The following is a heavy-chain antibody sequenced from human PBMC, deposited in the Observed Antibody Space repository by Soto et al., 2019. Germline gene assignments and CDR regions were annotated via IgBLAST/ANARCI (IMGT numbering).Heavy chain of an antibody. D-gene: IGHD2-2*01. J-gene: IGHJ4*02. V-gene: IGHV3-23*01. CDR3: ARGPHVGISTS. CDR2: ISGSGDRT. Sequence: VGPMRLSWTAAGGTCVTYARSWVRQPPGKGLEWVSDISGSGDRTYYADSVKGRFSISRDNSKNTLNLQMNALRVEDTAVYYCARGPHVGISTSWGQGTLVTVSS. CDR1: GGTCVTYA.